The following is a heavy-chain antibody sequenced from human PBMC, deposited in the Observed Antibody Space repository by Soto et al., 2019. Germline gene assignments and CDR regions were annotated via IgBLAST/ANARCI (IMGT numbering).Heavy chain of an antibody. CDR3: ARGESDFWSGYVYYFDY. J-gene: IGHJ4*02. CDR1: GGTFSSYA. V-gene: IGHV1-69*01. Sequence: QVQLVQSGAEVKKPGSSVKVSCKASGGTFSSYAISWVRQAPGQGLEWMGGIIPIFGTANYAQKFQGRVTITADECTSTAYMALSSLRSEDTAVYYCARGESDFWSGYVYYFDYWGQGNLVTVSS. D-gene: IGHD3-3*01. CDR2: IIPIFGTA.